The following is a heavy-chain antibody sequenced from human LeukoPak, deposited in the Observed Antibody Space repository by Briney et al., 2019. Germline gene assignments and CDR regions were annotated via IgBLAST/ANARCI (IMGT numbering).Heavy chain of an antibody. CDR1: GYTFTGYY. CDR2: INPNIGGT. V-gene: IGHV1-2*02. D-gene: IGHD1-26*01. Sequence: ASVKVSCKASGYTFTGYYMHWVRQAPGQGLEWMGWINPNIGGTNYAQKFQGRVTMTRDTSISTAYMELSRLRSDDTAVCYCARAEGIVGAPVDYWGQGTLVTVSS. CDR3: ARAEGIVGAPVDY. J-gene: IGHJ4*02.